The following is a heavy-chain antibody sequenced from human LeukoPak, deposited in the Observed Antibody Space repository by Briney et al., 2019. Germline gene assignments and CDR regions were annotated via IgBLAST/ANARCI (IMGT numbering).Heavy chain of an antibody. D-gene: IGHD3-10*01. CDR1: GCSFTGYF. J-gene: IGHJ6*02. CDR2: INPNSGDT. CDR3: ARVPSMIRGVVNYGMDV. V-gene: IGHV1-2*02. Sequence: ASVKVSCKTSGCSFTGYFMHWVRQAPGQGLEWMGWINPNSGDTKYAQRFQGRVTVTRDTSINTAYMELRRLTSDDTAVYYCARVPSMIRGVVNYGMDVWGQGTTVTVSS.